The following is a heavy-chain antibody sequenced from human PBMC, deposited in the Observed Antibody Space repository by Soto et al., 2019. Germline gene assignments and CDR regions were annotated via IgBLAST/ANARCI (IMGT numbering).Heavy chain of an antibody. CDR3: ARGSSGYISSWYYFDY. CDR2: ISGIGGST. D-gene: IGHD6-13*01. CDR1: GFTFTDYA. V-gene: IGHV3-23*01. J-gene: IGHJ4*02. Sequence: GGSLRLSCPASGFTFTDYALSWVRQAPGKGLEWVATISGIGGSTYLADSVKGRLSISRDNSKNTVSLLMHSLRAEDTAVYFCARGSSGYISSWYYFDYWGRGTLVTVSS.